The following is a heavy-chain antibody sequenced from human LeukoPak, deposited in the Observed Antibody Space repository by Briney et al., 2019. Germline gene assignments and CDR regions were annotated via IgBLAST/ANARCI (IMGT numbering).Heavy chain of an antibody. CDR1: GFTFSSYA. CDR3: AKDPDIVVVPAAIRFDY. D-gene: IGHD2-2*01. V-gene: IGHV3-23*01. CDR2: ISGSGGST. Sequence: SGGSLRLSCAASGFTFSSYAMSWVRQAPGKGLAWVSAISGSGGSTYYADSVKGRFTISRDNSKNTLYLQMNSLRAEDTAVYYCAKDPDIVVVPAAIRFDYWGQGTLVTVSS. J-gene: IGHJ4*02.